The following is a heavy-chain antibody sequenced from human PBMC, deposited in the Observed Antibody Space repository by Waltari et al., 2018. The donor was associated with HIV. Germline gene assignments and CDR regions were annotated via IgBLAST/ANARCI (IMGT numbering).Heavy chain of an antibody. CDR1: GDILSTSG. Sequence: QVQLVQSGAEVKKPGSSVKVYCKASGDILSTSGLRWVRTVPGQGLEWMGGISPILGTANYARKVQGRATVTADESTWTGYLELSGLRPEDTAIYYCARVLYPHFYYGNSDYRHYFDYWGQGTLVTVSS. J-gene: IGHJ4*02. CDR3: ARVLYPHFYYGNSDYRHYFDY. D-gene: IGHD3-10*01. V-gene: IGHV1-69*01. CDR2: ISPILGTA.